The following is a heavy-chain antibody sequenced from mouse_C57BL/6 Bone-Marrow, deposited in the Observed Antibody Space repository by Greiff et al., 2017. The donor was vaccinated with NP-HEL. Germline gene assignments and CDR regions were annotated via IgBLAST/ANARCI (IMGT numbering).Heavy chain of an antibody. Sequence: QVHVQQSGAELVKPGASVKLSCKASGYTFTEYTIHWVKQRSGQGLEWIGWFYPGSGSIKYNEKFKDKATLTADKSSSTVYLQLSRLTSEDSAVYLCAEHSFYGSAAWFAYWGRGTLVTVSA. CDR1: GYTFTEYT. CDR2: FYPGSGSI. CDR3: AEHSFYGSAAWFAY. J-gene: IGHJ3*01. V-gene: IGHV1-62-2*01. D-gene: IGHD2-10*01.